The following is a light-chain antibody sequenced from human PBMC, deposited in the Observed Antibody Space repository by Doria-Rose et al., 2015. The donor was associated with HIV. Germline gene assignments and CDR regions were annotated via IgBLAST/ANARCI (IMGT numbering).Light chain of an antibody. CDR2: EVS. Sequence: QSVLTQPASVSGSPGQSITISCTGTSSDIGDYNYVSWYQQHPGKAPKLMIYEVSNRPSGVSNRFSGSKSANTACLTISGLQSEDEADYHCSSYTSSSTLWVFGGGTKLTVL. CDR1: SSDIGDYNY. J-gene: IGLJ3*02. CDR3: SSYTSSSTLWV. V-gene: IGLV2-14*01.